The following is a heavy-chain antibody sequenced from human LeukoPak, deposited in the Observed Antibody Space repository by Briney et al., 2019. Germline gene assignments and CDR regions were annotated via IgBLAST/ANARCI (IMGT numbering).Heavy chain of an antibody. CDR2: IWHDGTYI. CDR3: AREGPTTAVGSGAPDI. CDR1: GFTFSDYT. Sequence: GGSLRLSCPASGFTFSDYTMQWLRQAPGKGLEWVAVIWHDGTYISYGDSVRDRFTISRDNSKNTLYLQMNSLRAEDTAVYYCAREGPTTAVGSGAPDIWGLGTMVTVSS. J-gene: IGHJ3*02. V-gene: IGHV3-33*01. D-gene: IGHD6-13*01.